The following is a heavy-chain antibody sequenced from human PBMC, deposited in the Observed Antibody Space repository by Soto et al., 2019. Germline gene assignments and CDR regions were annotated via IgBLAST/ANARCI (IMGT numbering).Heavy chain of an antibody. J-gene: IGHJ4*02. D-gene: IGHD6-19*01. CDR1: GFTSS. V-gene: IGHV3-23*01. Sequence: EVQILESGGALIHPGGSLGLSCAASGFTSSMTGVRRSPGKGLEWVSASDFSGRLTYYADSVKGRFTIFRDTSVNTLFLQMNSLRTEDTAVYYCANILVGQWLVPGGYWGPGTLVTVSS. CDR3: ANILVGQWLVPGGY. CDR2: SDFSGRLT.